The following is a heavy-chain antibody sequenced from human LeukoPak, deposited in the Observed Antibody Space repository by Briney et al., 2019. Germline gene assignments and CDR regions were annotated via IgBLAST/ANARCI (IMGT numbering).Heavy chain of an antibody. D-gene: IGHD7-27*01. CDR2: ISSSGDYP. J-gene: IGHJ4*02. CDR1: GFTFRIYA. V-gene: IGHV3-21*01. CDR3: VRDGSSWGNFDY. Sequence: GGSLRLSCAASGFTFRIYAMNWVRQAPGKGLEWVSSISSSGDYPYYADSVKGRFTISRDNAKNSLYLQMNSLRTEDTAVYYCVRDGSSWGNFDYWGQGTLVSVSS.